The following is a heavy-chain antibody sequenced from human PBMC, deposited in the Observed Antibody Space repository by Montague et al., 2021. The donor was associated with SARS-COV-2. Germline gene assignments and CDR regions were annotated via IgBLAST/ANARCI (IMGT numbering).Heavy chain of an antibody. Sequence: SLRLSCAASGFTFSRYAMSWVRQAPGKGLEWVSTISISDGNTYYXXSLKGRFTISRDKSKNTLYLQMNSLRAEDTAVYYCAKDRQLVGDDAFDIWGQGTMVTVSS. CDR3: AKDRQLVGDDAFDI. CDR1: GFTFSRYA. CDR2: ISISDGNT. D-gene: IGHD6-13*01. J-gene: IGHJ3*02. V-gene: IGHV3-23*01.